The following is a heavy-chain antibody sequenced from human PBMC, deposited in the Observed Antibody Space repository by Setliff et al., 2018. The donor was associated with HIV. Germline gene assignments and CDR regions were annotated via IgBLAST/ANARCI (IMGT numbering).Heavy chain of an antibody. V-gene: IGHV3-30*02. CDR3: AMSPYSSGLFDY. CDR2: IRYDGSNK. Sequence: GGSLRLSCAASGFTFSSYGMHWVRQAPGKGLEWVAFIRYDGSNKYYADSVRGRFTISRDNSKNTLYLQMNSLRAEDTAVYYCAMSPYSSGLFDYWGQGTLVTVSS. CDR1: GFTFSSYG. D-gene: IGHD6-19*01. J-gene: IGHJ4*02.